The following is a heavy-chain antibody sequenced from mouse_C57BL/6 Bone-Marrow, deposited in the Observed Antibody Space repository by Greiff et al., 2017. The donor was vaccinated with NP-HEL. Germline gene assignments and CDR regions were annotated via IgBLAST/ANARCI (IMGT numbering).Heavy chain of an antibody. V-gene: IGHV10-1*01. CDR3: VRHLYDYDGYFDV. Sequence: EVQLQESGGGLVQPKGSLKLSCAASGFSFNTYAMNWVRQAPGKGLEWVARIRSKSNNYATYYADSVKDRFTISRDDSESMLYLQMNNLKTEDTAMYYCVRHLYDYDGYFDVWGTGTTVTVSS. CDR1: GFSFNTYA. D-gene: IGHD2-4*01. CDR2: IRSKSNNYAT. J-gene: IGHJ1*03.